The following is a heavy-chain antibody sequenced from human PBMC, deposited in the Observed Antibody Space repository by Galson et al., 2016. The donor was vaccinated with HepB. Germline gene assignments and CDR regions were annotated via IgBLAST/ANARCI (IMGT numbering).Heavy chain of an antibody. CDR3: ARGDCGGDCYVDY. Sequence: LSLTCTVSGGSISSYYWSWIRQPPGKGLEWIGYIYYSGSTNYNPSLKSRVTISVATSKNQFSLKLSSVTAADTAVYYCARGDCGGDCYVDYWGQGTLVTVSS. V-gene: IGHV4-59*01. CDR1: GGSISSYY. J-gene: IGHJ4*02. CDR2: IYYSGST. D-gene: IGHD2-21*01.